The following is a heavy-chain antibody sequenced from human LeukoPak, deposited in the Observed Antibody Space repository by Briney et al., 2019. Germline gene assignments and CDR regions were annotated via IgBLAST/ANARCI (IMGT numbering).Heavy chain of an antibody. CDR1: GGSISSSNW. J-gene: IGHJ6*03. D-gene: IGHD3-3*01. V-gene: IGHV4-4*02. CDR2: IYHSGST. CDR3: ASHFGAWYDFWSGRPSYYMDV. Sequence: ASETLSLTCAVSGGSISSSNWWSWVRQPPGKGLEWIGEIYHSGSTNYNPSLKSRVTISVDKSKNQFSLKLSSVTAADTAVYYCASHFGAWYDFWSGRPSYYMDVWGKGTTVTVSS.